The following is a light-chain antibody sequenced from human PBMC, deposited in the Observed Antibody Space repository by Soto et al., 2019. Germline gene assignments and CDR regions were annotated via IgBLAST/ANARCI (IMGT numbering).Light chain of an antibody. V-gene: IGKV3D-20*02. J-gene: IGKJ5*01. CDR2: GAS. CDR1: QSVSRN. CDR3: QQRSKWPIT. Sequence: EIGRTQNTATLSVSPGERCTLSCRASQSVSRNLAWYQQKPGQAPRLLIYGASSRATGIPDRFSGSGSGTDFTLTISRLEPEDFAVYYCQQRSKWPITFGQGTRLEIK.